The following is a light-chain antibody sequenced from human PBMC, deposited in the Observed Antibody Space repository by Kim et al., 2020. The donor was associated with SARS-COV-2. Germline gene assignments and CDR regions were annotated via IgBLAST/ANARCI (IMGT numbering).Light chain of an antibody. V-gene: IGKV3-20*01. CDR1: QSVSNS. J-gene: IGKJ2*01. CDR2: GAS. CDR3: QEYGRLVT. Sequence: LSLSPGERATLFCRASQSVSNSLAWYQHKPGQAPRLLIRGASNRAPGIPDRFSGSGSATDFTLTITRLEPEDFAIYYCQEYGRLVTFGQGTKLEI.